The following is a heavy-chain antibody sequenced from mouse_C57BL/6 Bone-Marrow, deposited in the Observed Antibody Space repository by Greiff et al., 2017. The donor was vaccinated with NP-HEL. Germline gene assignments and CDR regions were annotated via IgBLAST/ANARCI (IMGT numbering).Heavy chain of an antibody. CDR3: ARDYTALAY. CDR2: INPYNGGT. J-gene: IGHJ3*01. V-gene: IGHV1-19*01. Sequence: VHVKQSGPVLVKPGASVKMSCKASGYTFTDYYMNWVKQSHGKSLEWIGVINPYNGGTSYNQKFKGKATLTVDKSSSTAYMELNSLTSEDSAVYYCARDYTALAYWGQGTLVTVSA. CDR1: GYTFTDYY. D-gene: IGHD1-2*01.